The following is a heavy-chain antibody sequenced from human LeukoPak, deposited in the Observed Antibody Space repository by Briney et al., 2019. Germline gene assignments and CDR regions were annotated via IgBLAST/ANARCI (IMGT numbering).Heavy chain of an antibody. CDR3: ARRLTQYDCFDP. CDR1: GDSASSNSVT. D-gene: IGHD2-2*01. Sequence: SQTLSLTCAISGDSASSNSVTWNWIRQSPSRGLEWLGRTYYRSTWYNDYAVSVRGRITVNPDTSKNQFSLHLNSVTPEDTAVYYCARRLTQYDCFDPWGQGILVTVSS. CDR2: TYYRSTWYN. V-gene: IGHV6-1*01. J-gene: IGHJ5*02.